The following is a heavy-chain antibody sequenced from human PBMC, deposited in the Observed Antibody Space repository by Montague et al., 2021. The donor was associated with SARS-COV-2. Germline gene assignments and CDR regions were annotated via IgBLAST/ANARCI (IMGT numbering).Heavy chain of an antibody. CDR2: IYYSGST. V-gene: IGHV4-39*01. J-gene: IGHJ4*02. D-gene: IGHD6-19*01. CDR3: ARRVGQWLPRYQYYFDY. Sequence: ESLSLTCTVSGGSISSSSYYWGWIRQPPGKGLEWIGSIYYSGSTYYNPSLKSRVTISVDTSKNQFSLKLSSVTAADTAVYYCARRVGQWLPRYQYYFDYWGQGTLVTVSS. CDR1: GGSISSSSYY.